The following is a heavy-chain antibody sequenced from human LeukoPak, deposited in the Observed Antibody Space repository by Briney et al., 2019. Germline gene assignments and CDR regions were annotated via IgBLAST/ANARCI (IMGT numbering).Heavy chain of an antibody. CDR2: INPNSGGT. CDR3: ARDRVRSRWELPPVSYYYYYMDV. D-gene: IGHD1-26*01. V-gene: IGHV1-2*02. CDR1: GYTFTGYY. J-gene: IGHJ6*03. Sequence: GASVKVSCKASGYTFTGYYMHWVRQAPGQGLEWMGWINPNSGGTNYAQKFQGRVTMTRDTSISTAYMELSRLRSDDTAVYYCARDRVRSRWELPPVSYYYYYMDVWGKGTTVTVSS.